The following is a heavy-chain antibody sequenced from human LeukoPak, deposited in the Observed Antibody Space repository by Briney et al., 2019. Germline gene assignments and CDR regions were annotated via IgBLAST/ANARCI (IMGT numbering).Heavy chain of an antibody. CDR1: GDSFSGFY. J-gene: IGHJ4*02. CDR2: INHSGST. Sequence: SETLSLTCAVYGDSFSGFYWSWIRQPPGKGLEWIGEINHSGSTNYNPSLKSRVTISADTSKNQFSLRLGSVTAADTAVYYCARGPLGYCSSSSCHGPDYWGQGTLVTVSS. V-gene: IGHV4-34*01. D-gene: IGHD2-2*01. CDR3: ARGPLGYCSSSSCHGPDY.